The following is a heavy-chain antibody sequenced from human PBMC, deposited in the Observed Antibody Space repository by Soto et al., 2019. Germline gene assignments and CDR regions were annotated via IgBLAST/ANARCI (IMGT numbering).Heavy chain of an antibody. Sequence: SEKVSCLASGGTFSSHAISWVRQAPAQGCEGMGGIIRIFDRGNYAQKFQGRVTITAAGSTSTDYMELSRRTSEDTDVYYCARDSGTRWAQNWFDPSGQGTLVTV. CDR2: IIRIFDRG. V-gene: IGHV1-69*13. CDR1: GGTFSSHA. D-gene: IGHD6-25*01. CDR3: ARDSGTRWAQNWFDP. J-gene: IGHJ5*02.